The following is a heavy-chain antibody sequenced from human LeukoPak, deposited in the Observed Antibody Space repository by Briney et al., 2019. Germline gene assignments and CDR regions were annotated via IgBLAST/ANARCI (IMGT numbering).Heavy chain of an antibody. Sequence: QAGGSLRLSCAASGFTFSRYTMKWVRQAPGKGLEWVSYISSRSSTIYYADSVKGRFTISRDNAKNSLYLQMNSLRAEDTAVYYCARGNDSLGTALVDYWGQGTLVSVSS. CDR1: GFTFSRYT. V-gene: IGHV3-48*04. D-gene: IGHD5-18*01. CDR3: ARGNDSLGTALVDY. J-gene: IGHJ4*02. CDR2: ISSRSSTI.